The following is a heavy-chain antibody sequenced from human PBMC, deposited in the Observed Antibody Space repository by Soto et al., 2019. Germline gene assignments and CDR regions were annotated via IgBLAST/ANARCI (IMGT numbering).Heavy chain of an antibody. CDR3: ARDIVSESDPYYCDY. CDR1: GGTFSSYA. J-gene: IGHJ4*02. CDR2: IIPIFGTA. V-gene: IGHV1-69*13. Sequence: SVKVSCKASGGTFSSYAISWVRQAPGQGLEWMGGIIPIFGTANYAQKFQGRVTITADESTSTAYMELSSLRSEDTAVYYCARDIVSESDPYYCDYWGQGTLVTSPQ. D-gene: IGHD1-26*01.